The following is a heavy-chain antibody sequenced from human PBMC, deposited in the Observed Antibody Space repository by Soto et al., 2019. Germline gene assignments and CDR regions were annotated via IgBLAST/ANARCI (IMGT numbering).Heavy chain of an antibody. J-gene: IGHJ4*02. V-gene: IGHV1-46*01. CDR1: GYTFTSSY. CDR2: IKPSGGSA. CDR3: ARGLYSSSYYM. Sequence: QVQLVQSGAEVKKPGSTVKVSCKASGYTFTSSYIHWVRQAPGQGLEWMGIIKPSGGSATYAQTFQGRVTLTTDTSTSTVYMELSSLTSEDTAMYYCARGLYSSSYYMWGQGTLVTVSS. D-gene: IGHD3-22*01.